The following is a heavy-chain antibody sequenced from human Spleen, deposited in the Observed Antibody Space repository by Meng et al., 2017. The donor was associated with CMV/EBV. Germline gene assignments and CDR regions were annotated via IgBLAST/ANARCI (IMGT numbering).Heavy chain of an antibody. CDR1: GASISSYY. Sequence: SETLSLTCSVSGASISSYYWTWIRQPPGKGLEWIGCIYYSGSTNYNPSLKSRVTISVDTSKNQSSLKLSSVTAADTAVYYCARVLMDIVVVPAAARFDPWGQGTLVTVSS. V-gene: IGHV4-59*01. CDR2: IYYSGST. CDR3: ARVLMDIVVVPAAARFDP. J-gene: IGHJ5*02. D-gene: IGHD2-2*03.